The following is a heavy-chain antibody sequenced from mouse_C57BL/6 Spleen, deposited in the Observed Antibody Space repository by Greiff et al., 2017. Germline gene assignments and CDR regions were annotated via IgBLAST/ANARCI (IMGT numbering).Heavy chain of an antibody. V-gene: IGHV1-15*01. J-gene: IGHJ4*01. CDR2: IDPETGGT. Sequence: VKQTPVHGLEWIGAIDPETGGTAYNQKFKGKAILTADKSSSTAYMELRSLTSEDSAVYYCTRRGDYDDAMDYWGQGTSVTVSS. CDR3: TRRGDYDDAMDY. D-gene: IGHD2-4*01.